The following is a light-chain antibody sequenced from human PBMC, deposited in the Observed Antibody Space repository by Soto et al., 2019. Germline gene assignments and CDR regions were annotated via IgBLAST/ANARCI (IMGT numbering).Light chain of an antibody. J-gene: IGKJ2*03. CDR3: QQSYSTALLS. CDR2: AAS. V-gene: IGKV1-39*01. CDR1: QSISSY. Sequence: DIQMTQSPSSLSASVGDRVNITCRASQSISSYLNWYQQKPGKAPKLLIYAASSLQSGVPSRFSGSGSGTDFTLTISSLQPEDFATYYCQQSYSTALLSFGQGTKLEIK.